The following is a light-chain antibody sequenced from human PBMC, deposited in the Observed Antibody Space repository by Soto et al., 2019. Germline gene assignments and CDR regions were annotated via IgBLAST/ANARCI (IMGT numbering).Light chain of an antibody. Sequence: TQSPGTLSLSPGERATISCRASQSVSSWLAWYQQKPGKAPKLLIYKASSLESGVPSRFSGSGSGTEFTLSISSLQPDDFATYYCQQYNSYPYTFGQGTKLEIK. CDR2: KAS. J-gene: IGKJ2*01. CDR1: QSVSSW. CDR3: QQYNSYPYT. V-gene: IGKV1-5*03.